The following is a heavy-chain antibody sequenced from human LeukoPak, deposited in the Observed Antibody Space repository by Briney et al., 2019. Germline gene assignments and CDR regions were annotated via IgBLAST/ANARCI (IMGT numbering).Heavy chain of an antibody. CDR3: ARHRRWLQLFRAFDI. J-gene: IGHJ3*02. D-gene: IGHD5-24*01. CDR2: INHSGST. CDR1: GGSFSGYY. Sequence: SETLSLTCAVYGGSFSGYYWSWIRQPPGKGLEWIGEINHSGSTNYNPSLKSRVTISVDTSKNQFSLKLSSVTAADTAVYYCARHRRWLQLFRAFDIWGQGTMVTVSS. V-gene: IGHV4-34*01.